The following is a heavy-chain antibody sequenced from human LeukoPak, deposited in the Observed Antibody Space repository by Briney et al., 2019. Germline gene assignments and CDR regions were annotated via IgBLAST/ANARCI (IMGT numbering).Heavy chain of an antibody. V-gene: IGHV4-59*01. CDR2: IFDSVTT. J-gene: IGHJ4*02. CDR1: GGSIISYF. D-gene: IGHD5-12*01. CDR3: ARGGVTTIAQYDY. Sequence: PSETLSLTCTVSGGSIISYFWSSIRQPPGKGPEWIGYIFDSVTTHYNPTTHYNPSLKSRVTVSLDKSKNHFSLKLSSVTAADTAVYFCARGGVTTIAQYDYWGQGILVTVSS.